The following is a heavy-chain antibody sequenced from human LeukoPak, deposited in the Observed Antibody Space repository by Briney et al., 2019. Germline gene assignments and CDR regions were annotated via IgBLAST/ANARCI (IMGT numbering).Heavy chain of an antibody. Sequence: GGSLRLSCAASGLTFSNYWMHWVRQAPGKGLVWVSRINSDGSSTSYANSRKGPCSISRENAKNTLYLQMNSLRAEHTAVYYCARVAAWDSIGYLFDYWGQGSLVTVSS. CDR2: INSDGSST. V-gene: IGHV3-74*01. J-gene: IGHJ4*02. D-gene: IGHD3-22*01. CDR3: ARVAAWDSIGYLFDY. CDR1: GLTFSNYW.